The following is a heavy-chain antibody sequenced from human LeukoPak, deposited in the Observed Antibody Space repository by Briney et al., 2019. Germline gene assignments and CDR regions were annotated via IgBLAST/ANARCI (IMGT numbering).Heavy chain of an antibody. CDR1: GGSISSYY. Sequence: PSETLSLTCTVSGGSISSYYWSWIRQPPGKGLEWIGYIYHSGSTYYNPSLKSRVTISVDRSKNQFSLKLRSVTAADTAVYYCASGLVPAVGGRLGYYYMDVWGKGTTVTGSS. CDR2: IYHSGST. V-gene: IGHV4-4*09. CDR3: ASGLVPAVGGRLGYYYMDV. D-gene: IGHD2-2*01. J-gene: IGHJ6*03.